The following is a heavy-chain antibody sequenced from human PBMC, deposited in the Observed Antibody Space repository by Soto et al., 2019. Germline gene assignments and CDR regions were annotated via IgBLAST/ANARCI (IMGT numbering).Heavy chain of an antibody. J-gene: IGHJ4*02. CDR2: IYYSGST. D-gene: IGHD3-22*01. CDR1: GGSISSYY. CDR3: ARTRSLVGSSGYYAYYFDY. Sequence: PSETLSLTCTVSGGSISSYYWSWIRQPPGKGLEWIGYIYYSGSTNYNPSLKSRVTISVDTSKNQFSLKLSSVTAADTAAYYCARTRSLVGSSGYYAYYFDYWGQGTLVTVSS. V-gene: IGHV4-59*01.